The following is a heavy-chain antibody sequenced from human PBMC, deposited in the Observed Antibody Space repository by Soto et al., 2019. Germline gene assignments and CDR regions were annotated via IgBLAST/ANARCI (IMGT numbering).Heavy chain of an antibody. CDR2: ISSSGSTI. Sequence: VGALRLSCAASGFTLSSYEKNWGRPAPGEGLEWVSYISSSGSTIYYADSVKGRFTISRDNAKNSLYLQMNSLRAEDTAVYYCARIDCGGNCYSRSWYFDIWGRGTLVTVSS. CDR3: ARIDCGGNCYSRSWYFDI. J-gene: IGHJ2*01. D-gene: IGHD2-21*02. V-gene: IGHV3-48*03. CDR1: GFTLSSYE.